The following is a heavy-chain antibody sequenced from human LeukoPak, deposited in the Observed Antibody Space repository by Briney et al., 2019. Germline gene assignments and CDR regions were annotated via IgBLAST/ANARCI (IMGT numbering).Heavy chain of an antibody. V-gene: IGHV7-4-1*01. J-gene: IGHJ3*01. Sequence: ASVKVSCKASGYIFTSYALNWVRQAPGQGLEWMGWINTKTGNPTHAQAFTGRFVFSLDTSVSTAYLQIANLEAEDTAVYYCARPSVGANDAFDVWGQGTMVTVSS. CDR2: INTKTGNP. D-gene: IGHD1-26*01. CDR1: GYIFTSYA. CDR3: ARPSVGANDAFDV.